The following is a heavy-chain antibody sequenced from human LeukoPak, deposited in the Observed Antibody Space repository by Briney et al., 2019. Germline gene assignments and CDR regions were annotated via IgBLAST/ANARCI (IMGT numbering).Heavy chain of an antibody. V-gene: IGHV3-11*01. D-gene: IGHD5-18*01. CDR3: ARDSTDTDYGMDV. CDR2: ISSSGSTI. Sequence: GGSLRLSCAASGFTFSDYYMSWIRQAPGKGLEWVSYISSSGSTIYYADSVRGRFTISRDNAKNSLYLQMNSLRAEDTAVYYCARDSTDTDYGMDVWGQGTTVTVSS. J-gene: IGHJ6*02. CDR1: GFTFSDYY.